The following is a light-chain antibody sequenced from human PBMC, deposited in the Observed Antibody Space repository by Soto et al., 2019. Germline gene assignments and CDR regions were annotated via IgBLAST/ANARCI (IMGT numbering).Light chain of an antibody. CDR1: QSVRSY. CDR2: DAS. CDR3: QQYDNWPPWT. Sequence: EIVMTQSPATLSVSPGERATLSCRASQSVRSYLAWYQHNPGQAPRLVIYDASTRAAGIPDRFSGSGSGTDFTLTISSLQSEDFAIYYCQQYDNWPPWTFGQGTKVEVK. J-gene: IGKJ1*01. V-gene: IGKV3-15*01.